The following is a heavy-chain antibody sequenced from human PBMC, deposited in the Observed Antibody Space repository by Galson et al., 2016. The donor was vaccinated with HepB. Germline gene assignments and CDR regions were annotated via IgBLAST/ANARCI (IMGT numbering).Heavy chain of an antibody. V-gene: IGHV5-51*01. Sequence: QSGAEVKMPGQSLNISCKAAAYSFSNYWIAWVRQMPGQGLEWMGSVYPGDSDTRYSPSFQGQVTISADKSITTAYLQWNTLKASDTAMYYCARRVGYCGSGTCYFDSWGQGTRVTVSS. CDR3: ARRVGYCGSGTCYFDS. D-gene: IGHD2-15*01. CDR2: VYPGDSDT. J-gene: IGHJ4*02. CDR1: AYSFSNYW.